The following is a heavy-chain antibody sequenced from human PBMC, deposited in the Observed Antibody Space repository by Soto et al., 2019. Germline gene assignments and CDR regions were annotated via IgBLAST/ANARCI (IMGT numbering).Heavy chain of an antibody. CDR1: GFTFSSYA. CDR3: AKDTRYADYVRWFDS. V-gene: IGHV3-23*01. CDR2: ITASGGST. Sequence: EVHLLESGGGLVQPGGSLRLSCTASGFTFSSYAMTWVRQAPGRGLVGVSGITASGGSTFYADSVKGRFTFARDNSRSTLYLQMNSLRAEDTAVYYCAKDTRYADYVRWFDSWGQGTMDTVAS. D-gene: IGHD4-17*01. J-gene: IGHJ5*01.